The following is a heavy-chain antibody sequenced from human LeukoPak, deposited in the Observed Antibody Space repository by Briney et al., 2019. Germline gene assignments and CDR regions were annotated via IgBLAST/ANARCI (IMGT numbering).Heavy chain of an antibody. CDR3: TSTLGY. V-gene: IGHV3-15*01. J-gene: IGHJ4*02. CDR2: INRKSDGGTT. D-gene: IGHD3-16*01. CDR1: GFSFSNAW. Sequence: GGSLRLSCAASGFSFSNAWMAWFRQAPGKGLEWVGRINRKSDGGTTDYAAPVKGRFTISRDDSKNTLYLQMNGLKTEDTAVYYCTSTLGYWGQGTLVTVSS.